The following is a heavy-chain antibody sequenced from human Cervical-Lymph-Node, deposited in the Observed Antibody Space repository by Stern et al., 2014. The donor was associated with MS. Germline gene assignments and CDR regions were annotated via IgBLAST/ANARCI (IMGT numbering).Heavy chain of an antibody. D-gene: IGHD6-13*01. CDR2: ISSSSSYI. CDR3: ARAAAAGFDY. CDR1: GFTFSSYS. Sequence: EVQLEESGGGLVKPGGSLRLSCAASGFTFSSYSMNWVRQAPGTGLEWVSSISSSSSYIYYADSVKGRFTISRDNAKNSMYLQMNSLRAEDTAVYYCARAAAAGFDYWGQGTLVTVSS. J-gene: IGHJ4*02. V-gene: IGHV3-21*01.